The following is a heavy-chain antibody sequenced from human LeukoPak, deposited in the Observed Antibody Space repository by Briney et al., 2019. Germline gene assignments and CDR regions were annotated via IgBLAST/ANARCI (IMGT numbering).Heavy chain of an antibody. J-gene: IGHJ5*02. CDR1: GGSISSSSYY. CDR3: ASSQVSWFDP. CDR2: IYYSGST. V-gene: IGHV4-39*07. Sequence: PSETLSLTCTVSGGSISSSSYYWGWIRQPPGKGLEWIGSIYYSGSTYYNPSLKSRVTISVETSKNQFSLKLSSVTAADTAVYYCASSQVSWFDPWGQGTLVTVSS.